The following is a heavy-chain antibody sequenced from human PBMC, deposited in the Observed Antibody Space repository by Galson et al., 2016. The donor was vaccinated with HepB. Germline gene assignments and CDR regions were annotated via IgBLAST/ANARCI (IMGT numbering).Heavy chain of an antibody. V-gene: IGHV3-23*01. CDR3: ARDRWLREYMGLNYGMDV. J-gene: IGHJ6*02. Sequence: SLRLSCAASGFSFSSYAMSWVRLAPGKGLEWVSGISGRGERIYHADSVKGRLTISRDNSKNTLYLQMNSLRAEDTAVYYCARDRWLREYMGLNYGMDVWGQGTTVTVSS. D-gene: IGHD3-10*01. CDR1: GFSFSSYA. CDR2: ISGRGERI.